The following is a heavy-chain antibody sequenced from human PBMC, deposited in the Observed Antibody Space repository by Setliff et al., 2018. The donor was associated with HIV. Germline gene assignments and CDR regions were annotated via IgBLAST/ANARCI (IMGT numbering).Heavy chain of an antibody. D-gene: IGHD6-19*01. CDR1: GGPLSSYY. CDR2: IDYRGST. Sequence: SETLSLTCTVSGGPLSSYYWNWIRQPPGKGLEWIGDIDYRGSTNYNPSLQSRVIISADTSKNEISLRLSSVTAEDTAVYRCARPHSGRGGGAWFDPWGQGIQVTVSS. CDR3: ARPHSGRGGGAWFDP. V-gene: IGHV4-59*08. J-gene: IGHJ5*02.